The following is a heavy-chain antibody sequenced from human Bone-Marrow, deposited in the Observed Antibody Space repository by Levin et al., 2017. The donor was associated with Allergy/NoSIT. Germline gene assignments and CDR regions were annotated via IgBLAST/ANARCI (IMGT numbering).Heavy chain of an antibody. D-gene: IGHD2-2*01. CDR2: ISSSSSTI. V-gene: IGHV3-48*02. CDR3: ARALVPAAKHGMDV. J-gene: IGHJ6*02. Sequence: GESLKISCAASGFTFSSYSMNWVRQAPGKGLEWVSYISSSSSTIYYADSVKGRFTISRDNAKNSLYLQMNSLRDEDTAVYYCARALVPAAKHGMDVWGQGTTVTVSS. CDR1: GFTFSSYS.